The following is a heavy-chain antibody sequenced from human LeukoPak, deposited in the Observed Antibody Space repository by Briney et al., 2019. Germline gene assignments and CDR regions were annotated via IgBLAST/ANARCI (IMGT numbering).Heavy chain of an antibody. J-gene: IGHJ4*02. CDR1: GGTFSSYA. D-gene: IGHD3-22*01. V-gene: IGHV1-69*04. Sequence: SVKVSCKASGGTFSSYAISWVRQAPGQGLEWMGRIIPVFGIANYAQKFQGRVTITADKSTSTAYMELSSLRSEDTAVYYCARTYYYDSSGYHEDYWGQGTLVTVSS. CDR2: IIPVFGIA. CDR3: ARTYYYDSSGYHEDY.